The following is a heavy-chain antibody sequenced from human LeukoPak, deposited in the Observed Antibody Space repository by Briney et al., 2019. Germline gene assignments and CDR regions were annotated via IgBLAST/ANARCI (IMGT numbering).Heavy chain of an antibody. CDR3: ASLNTSPSFDY. J-gene: IGHJ4*02. CDR2: IYYSGST. D-gene: IGHD2-2*01. CDR1: GGSISSNLYY. V-gene: IGHV4-39*01. Sequence: SETLSLTCTVSGGSISSNLYYWVWIRQPPGKGLEWIATIYYSGSTYYNPSLKSRVTISIDTSKNQFSLKLSSVTAADTAVYYCASLNTSPSFDYWGQGTLVTVSS.